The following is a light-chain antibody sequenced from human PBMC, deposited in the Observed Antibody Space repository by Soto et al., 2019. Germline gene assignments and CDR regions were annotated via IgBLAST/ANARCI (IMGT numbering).Light chain of an antibody. CDR1: QDIRND. V-gene: IGKV1-6*01. CDR3: LQDYNFPQT. Sequence: IQVAQSPPSLSASVGDTVTITCRASQDIRNDLGWYQQKPGRAPKLLIYGASNLQSGVPSRFSCSVSGTDFTLTISSLQPEDFATYYCLQDYNFPQTFGQGTKVEIK. J-gene: IGKJ1*01. CDR2: GAS.